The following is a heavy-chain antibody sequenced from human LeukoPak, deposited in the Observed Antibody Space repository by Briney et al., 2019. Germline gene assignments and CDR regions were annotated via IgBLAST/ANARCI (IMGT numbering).Heavy chain of an antibody. D-gene: IGHD3-9*01. V-gene: IGHV1-2*02. CDR1: GYTFTGYY. CDR3: ARSFYDILTGYYYLAVDY. J-gene: IGHJ4*02. CDR2: INPNSGGT. Sequence: GASVKVSCKASGYTFTGYYMHWVRQAPGQGLEWMGWINPNSGGTNYAQKFQGRVTMTRDTSISTAYMELSRLRSDDTVVYYCARSFYDILTGYYYLAVDYWGQGTLVTVSS.